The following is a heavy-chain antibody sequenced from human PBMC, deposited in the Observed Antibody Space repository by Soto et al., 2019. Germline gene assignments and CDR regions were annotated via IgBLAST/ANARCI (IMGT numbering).Heavy chain of an antibody. D-gene: IGHD6-19*01. V-gene: IGHV3-30-3*01. CDR3: ARASNGWYYDY. CDR1: GFTFSSYA. Sequence: QVQLVESGGGVVQPGRSLRLSCAASGFTFSSYAMHWVRQAPGKGLEWVAVISYDGSNKYYADSVKGRFTISRDNSKNTLYLQMNSLRAEDTDVYYCARASNGWYYDYWGQGTLVTVSS. J-gene: IGHJ4*02. CDR2: ISYDGSNK.